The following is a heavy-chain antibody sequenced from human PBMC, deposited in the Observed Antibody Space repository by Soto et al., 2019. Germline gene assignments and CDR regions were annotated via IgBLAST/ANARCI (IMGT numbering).Heavy chain of an antibody. CDR3: ARNDGSSWYGYYHFGMDV. CDR2: IYYSGNT. D-gene: IGHD6-13*01. Sequence: SETLSLTCTVSGGSISSSSYYWGWIRQPPGKGLEWIGSIYYSGNTYYNPSLKSRVTISVHTSKNQFSLKLSSVTAADTAVYYCARNDGSSWYGYYHFGMDVWGQGTTVTVSS. CDR1: GGSISSSSYY. V-gene: IGHV4-39*01. J-gene: IGHJ6*02.